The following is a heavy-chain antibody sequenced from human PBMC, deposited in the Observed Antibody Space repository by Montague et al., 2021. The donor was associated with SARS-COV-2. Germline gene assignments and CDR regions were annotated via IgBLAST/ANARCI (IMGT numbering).Heavy chain of an antibody. Sequence: ETLSLICTVSGGPISNYYWSWIRQPPGRGLEWIGYIYYSGSTDYSPSLKSRVTISLDTSKNQFSLKVTSVTAADTAVYYCARGGGYYNYGLDVWGPGTTVTVSS. CDR2: IYYSGST. D-gene: IGHD3-22*01. J-gene: IGHJ6*02. V-gene: IGHV4-59*01. CDR3: ARGGGYYNYGLDV. CDR1: GGPISNYY.